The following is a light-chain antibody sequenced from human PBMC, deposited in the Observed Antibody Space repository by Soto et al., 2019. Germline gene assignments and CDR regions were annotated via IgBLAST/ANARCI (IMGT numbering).Light chain of an antibody. Sequence: DIQMTQSPSTLSASVGDRVTITCRASQSISSWLAWYQQKPGKAPKLLIYTASCLESRVPSRFIGSGAGTEFTLTISSLQPDDFATYYCQQYNSYSTFGQGTKLEIK. V-gene: IGKV1-5*03. CDR1: QSISSW. CDR2: TAS. CDR3: QQYNSYST. J-gene: IGKJ2*01.